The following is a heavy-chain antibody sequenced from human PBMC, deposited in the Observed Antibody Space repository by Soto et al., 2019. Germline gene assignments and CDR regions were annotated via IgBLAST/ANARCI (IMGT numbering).Heavy chain of an antibody. CDR1: GFTFSSYA. CDR3: AKVVVVTATLGDAFDI. J-gene: IGHJ3*02. Sequence: GGSLRLSCAASGFTFSSYAMSWVRQAPGKGLEWVSAISGSGGSTYYADSVKGRFTIPRDNSKNTLYLQMNSLRAEDTAVYYCAKVVVVTATLGDAFDIWGQGTMVTVSS. V-gene: IGHV3-23*01. D-gene: IGHD2-21*02. CDR2: ISGSGGST.